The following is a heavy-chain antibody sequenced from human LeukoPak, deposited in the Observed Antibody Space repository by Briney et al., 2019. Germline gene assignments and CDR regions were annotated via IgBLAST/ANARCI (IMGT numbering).Heavy chain of an antibody. CDR3: ARGRDLYDSSGYYSETTTYYYYYYMDV. Sequence: GGSLRLSCAASGFTVSSNYMSWVRQAPGKGLEWVSVIYSGGSTYYADSVKGRFTISRDNSKNTLYLQMNSLRAEDTAVYYCARGRDLYDSSGYYSETTTYYYYYYMDVWGKGTTVTVS. J-gene: IGHJ6*03. CDR2: IYSGGST. D-gene: IGHD3-22*01. V-gene: IGHV3-53*01. CDR1: GFTVSSNY.